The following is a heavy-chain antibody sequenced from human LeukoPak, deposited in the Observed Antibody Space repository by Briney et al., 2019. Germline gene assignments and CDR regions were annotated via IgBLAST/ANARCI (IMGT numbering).Heavy chain of an antibody. V-gene: IGHV3-20*04. CDR3: ARVHYGSGSRGYSYGPKSNFDY. Sequence: GGSLRLSCAASGFTFDDYGMSWVRQAPGKGLEWVSGINWNGGSTGYADSVKGRFTISRDNAKNSLYLQMNSLRAEDTALYYCARVHYGSGSRGYSYGPKSNFDYWGQGTLVTVSP. CDR1: GFTFDDYG. J-gene: IGHJ4*02. CDR2: INWNGGST. D-gene: IGHD3-10*01.